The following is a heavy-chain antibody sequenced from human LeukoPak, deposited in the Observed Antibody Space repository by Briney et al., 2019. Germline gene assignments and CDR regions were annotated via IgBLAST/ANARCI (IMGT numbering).Heavy chain of an antibody. J-gene: IGHJ4*02. CDR3: ATLRYGSGSYYADY. V-gene: IGHV3-30*03. CDR2: ISYDGSNK. Sequence: PGGSLRLSCAASGFTFRNYGMHWVRQAPGKGLEWVSIISYDGSNKYYADSVKGRFTISRDNSKSTLYLQMNSLGTEDTAVYFCATLRYGSGSYYADYWGQGTLVTVSS. CDR1: GFTFRNYG. D-gene: IGHD3-10*01.